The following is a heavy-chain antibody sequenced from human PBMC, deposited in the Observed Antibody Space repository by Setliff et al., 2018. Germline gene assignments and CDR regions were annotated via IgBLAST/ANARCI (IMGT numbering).Heavy chain of an antibody. CDR3: AKDRPQQQQLIPWD. V-gene: IGHV3-11*01. Sequence: KPGGSLRLSCAASGFTFSDYYMSWIRQAPGKGLEWVSHISSGGSSIYYADSVKGRFAISRDNAKNSLYLQMHSLRDEDAAVYYCAKDRPQQQQLIPWDWGQGTLVTVSS. D-gene: IGHD6-13*01. CDR1: GFTFSDYY. CDR2: ISSGGSSI. J-gene: IGHJ4*02.